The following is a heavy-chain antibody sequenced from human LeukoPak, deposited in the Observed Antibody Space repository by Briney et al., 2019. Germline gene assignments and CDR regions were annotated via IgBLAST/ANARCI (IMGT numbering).Heavy chain of an antibody. CDR2: IYPGDSDT. D-gene: IGHD6-13*01. V-gene: IGHV5-51*01. CDR3: ARRITSNSWPDY. J-gene: IGHJ4*02. CDR1: GYSFANYW. Sequence: GESLKISCKGSGYSFANYWIGWVRQMPGKGLEWMGIIYPGDSDTRYSPCVHGQVTISADKSTCTAYLQWSSLKASDTAIYYFARRITSNSWPDYWGQGALVTVPS.